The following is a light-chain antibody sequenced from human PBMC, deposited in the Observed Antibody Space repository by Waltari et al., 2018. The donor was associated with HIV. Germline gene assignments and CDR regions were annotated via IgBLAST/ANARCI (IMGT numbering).Light chain of an antibody. Sequence: QSALTQPASVSGSPGQSITISCTGTSSDVGSYNLVSWYHQHPGKAPKLMIYEGSKRPSGVSIRFSGSKSGNTASLTISGLQAEDEADYYCCSYADTSTWVFGGGTKLTVL. V-gene: IGLV2-23*01. CDR2: EGS. J-gene: IGLJ3*02. CDR1: SSDVGSYNL. CDR3: CSYADTSTWV.